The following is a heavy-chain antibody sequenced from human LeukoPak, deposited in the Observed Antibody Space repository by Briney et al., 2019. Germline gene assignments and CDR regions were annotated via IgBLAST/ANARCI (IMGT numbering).Heavy chain of an antibody. CDR1: GGSFSGYY. V-gene: IGHV4-34*01. CDR3: ARGLRTMVRGVINWFDP. Sequence: SETLSLTCAVYGGSFSGYYWSWIRQPPGKGLEWIGEINQSGSTNYNPSLKSRVTISVDTSKNQFSLKLSSVTAADTAVYYCARGLRTMVRGVINWFDPWGQGTLVTVSS. J-gene: IGHJ5*02. D-gene: IGHD3-10*01. CDR2: INQSGST.